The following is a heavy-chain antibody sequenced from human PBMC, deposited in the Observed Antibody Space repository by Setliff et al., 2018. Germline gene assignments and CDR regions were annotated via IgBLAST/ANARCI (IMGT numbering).Heavy chain of an antibody. CDR1: GYSFTSYW. CDR3: ARRPHTTGGPFES. D-gene: IGHD4-17*01. V-gene: IGHV5-51*01. Sequence: RGESLKISCKGSGYSFTSYWIGWVRQMPGKGLEWMGIIYPGDSDTRYSPSFEGQIIISVDQSTNTAYLQWSSLKASDTAMYYCARRPHTTGGPFESWGQGTLVTVSS. CDR2: IYPGDSDT. J-gene: IGHJ4*02.